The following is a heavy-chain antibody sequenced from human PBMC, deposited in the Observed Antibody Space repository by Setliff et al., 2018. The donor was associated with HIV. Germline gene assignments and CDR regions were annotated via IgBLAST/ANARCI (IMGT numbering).Heavy chain of an antibody. J-gene: IGHJ4*02. V-gene: IGHV4-34*01. Sequence: SETLSLTCAVYGGSFSGYYWSWIRQPPGKGLEWIGEINHSGSTNYNPSLKSRVPTSVDTSKNQFSLKMSSVTAADTAVYYCARGPRYGSGTPFDYWGQGTLVTVSS. CDR3: ARGPRYGSGTPFDY. D-gene: IGHD3-10*01. CDR1: GGSFSGYY. CDR2: INHSGST.